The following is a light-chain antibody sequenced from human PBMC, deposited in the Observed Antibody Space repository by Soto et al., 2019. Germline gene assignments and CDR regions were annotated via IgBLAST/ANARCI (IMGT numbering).Light chain of an antibody. V-gene: IGLV2-14*01. CDR3: SSYTSAATRVV. CDR1: SSDVGGYNH. CDR2: EVN. Sequence: QSALTQPASVSGSPGQSISISCTGTSSDVGGYNHVSWYQQHPGKAPKLLIYEVNNRPSGVSSRFSGSKSANTASLTISGLQAEDEADYFCSSYTSAATRVVFGGGTKRPS. J-gene: IGLJ2*01.